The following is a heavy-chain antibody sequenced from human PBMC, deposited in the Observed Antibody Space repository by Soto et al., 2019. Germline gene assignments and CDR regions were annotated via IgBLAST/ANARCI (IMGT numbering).Heavy chain of an antibody. Sequence: GGSLRLSCAASGFTFSSYAMSWVRQAPGKGLEWVSAISGSGGSTYYADSVKGRFTISRDNSKNTLYLQMNSLRAEDTAVYYCAKPSGSYYYYGMDVWGKGTTVTVSS. CDR2: ISGSGGST. CDR3: AKPSGSYYYYGMDV. J-gene: IGHJ6*04. V-gene: IGHV3-23*01. CDR1: GFTFSSYA.